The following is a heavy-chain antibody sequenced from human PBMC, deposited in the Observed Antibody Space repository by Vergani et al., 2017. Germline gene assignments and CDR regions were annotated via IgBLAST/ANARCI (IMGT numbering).Heavy chain of an antibody. D-gene: IGHD4-17*01. CDR3: AKEGYGDYFVHAFDI. CDR2: IRYVGSIN. CDR1: DLTSGGFG. J-gene: IGHJ3*02. V-gene: IGHV3-30*02. Sequence: QVQLVEPGEAVVQLGGSLSSPWAALDLTSGGFGWPWAPQAQGRGLGGVAFIRYVGSINYYADSVKGRFTISRDNSKNTLYLQMNSLRAEDTAVYYCAKEGYGDYFVHAFDIWGQGTMVTVSS.